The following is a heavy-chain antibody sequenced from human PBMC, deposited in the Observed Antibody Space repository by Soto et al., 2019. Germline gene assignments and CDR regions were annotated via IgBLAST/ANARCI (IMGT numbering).Heavy chain of an antibody. CDR3: ASRLQQRLTHYFYWMEV. J-gene: IGHJ6*01. CDR1: GYSFTSYW. D-gene: IGHD6-13*01. CDR2: IYPGDSDT. Sequence: PGESLKISCKGSGYSFTSYWIVWVRQMPGKXLEWMGIIYPGDSDTRYSPSFQGQVTISADKSISTAYLQWSSLKASDTAMYYCASRLQQRLTHYFYWMEVWCPGTTVNVFS. V-gene: IGHV5-51*01.